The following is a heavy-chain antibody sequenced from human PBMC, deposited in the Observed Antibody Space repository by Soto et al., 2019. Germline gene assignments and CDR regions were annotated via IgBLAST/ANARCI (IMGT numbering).Heavy chain of an antibody. V-gene: IGHV1-69*01. J-gene: IGHJ4*02. Sequence: QVQLEQSGGEVKQPGSSVRVSCKTSGGTFSTYAINWVRQAPGQGLEWMGAIIPLFGTADYSQKFQGRVTITADESTSTAYMELSSLRFDDTAVYLCARPKGTYSSGYYYFDFWGQGTLVTVS. CDR1: GGTFSTYA. CDR3: ARPKGTYSSGYYYFDF. CDR2: IIPLFGTA. D-gene: IGHD6-19*01.